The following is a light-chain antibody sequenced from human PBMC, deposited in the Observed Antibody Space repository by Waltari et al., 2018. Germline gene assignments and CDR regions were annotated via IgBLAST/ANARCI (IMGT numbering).Light chain of an antibody. CDR3: QHGYGAPYS. CDR2: KGS. CDR1: ENVNNY. V-gene: IGKV1-39*02. J-gene: IGKJ2*03. Sequence: DIQMTKSTSSLSASVGDRVTITCRASENVNNYLNWYQQKPGKAPKVLIYKGSTLQSGVPSRFSGSGSGTDYTFTISSLQSEDVATYYCQHGYGAPYSFGQGTKVEIK.